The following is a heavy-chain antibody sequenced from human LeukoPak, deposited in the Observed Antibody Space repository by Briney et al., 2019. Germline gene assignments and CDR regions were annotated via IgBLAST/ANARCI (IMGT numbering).Heavy chain of an antibody. D-gene: IGHD4-17*01. Sequence: GGSLRLSCAASGFTVSSNYMSWVRQAPGKGLEWVSVIYSGGNTYYADSVKGRFTTSRHNSKNTLYLQMNSLRAEDTAVYYCAKDRGGDYVFDYWGQGTLVTVSS. J-gene: IGHJ4*02. CDR1: GFTVSSNY. CDR3: AKDRGGDYVFDY. V-gene: IGHV3-53*04. CDR2: IYSGGNT.